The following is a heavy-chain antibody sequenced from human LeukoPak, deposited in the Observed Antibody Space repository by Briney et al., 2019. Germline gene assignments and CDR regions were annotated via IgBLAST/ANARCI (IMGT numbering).Heavy chain of an antibody. J-gene: IGHJ3*02. CDR2: IIPIFGTA. D-gene: IGHD1-26*01. CDR3: ARATLVGATFPHAFDI. V-gene: IGHV1-69*05. CDR1: GGTFSSYA. Sequence: GASVKVSCKASGGTFSSYAISWVRQAPGQGLERMGGIIPIFGTANYAQKFQGRVTITTDESTSTAYMELSSLRSEDTAVYYCARATLVGATFPHAFDIWGQGTMVTVSS.